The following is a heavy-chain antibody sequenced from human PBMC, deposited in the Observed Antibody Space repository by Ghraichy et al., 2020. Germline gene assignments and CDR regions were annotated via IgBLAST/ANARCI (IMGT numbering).Heavy chain of an antibody. CDR1: GFTFSSYA. CDR2: ISYDGSNK. V-gene: IGHV3-30-3*01. Sequence: ALRLSCAASGFTFSSYAMHWVRQAPGKGLEWVAVISYDGSNKYYADSVKGRFTISRDNSKNTLYLQMNSLRAEDTAVYYCAREIYSGYYFDYWGQGTLVTVSS. D-gene: IGHD3-22*01. CDR3: AREIYSGYYFDY. J-gene: IGHJ4*02.